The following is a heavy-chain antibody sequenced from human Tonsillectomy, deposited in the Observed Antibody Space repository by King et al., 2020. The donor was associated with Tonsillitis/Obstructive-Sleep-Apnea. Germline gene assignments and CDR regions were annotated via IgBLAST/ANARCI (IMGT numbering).Heavy chain of an antibody. V-gene: IGHV1-69*10. CDR3: ARGGTQKIAARPGYYYGMYV. J-gene: IGHJ6*02. Sequence: VQLVQSGAEVKKPGSSVKVSCKASGGTFSSYAISWVRQAPGQGLEWMGGIIPFLGIAKYAQKFQGRVTITADKSTSTAYMELSSLRSEDTAVYYCARGGTQKIAARPGYYYGMYVWGQGTTVTVSS. CDR1: GGTFSSYA. D-gene: IGHD6-6*01. CDR2: IIPFLGIA.